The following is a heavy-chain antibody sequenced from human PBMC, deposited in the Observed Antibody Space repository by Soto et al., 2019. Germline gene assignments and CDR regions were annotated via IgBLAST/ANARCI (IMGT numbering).Heavy chain of an antibody. Sequence: EVQLLESGGGLVQPGGSLRLSCAASGFTFSSYAMSWVRQAPGKGLEWVSAISGSGGSTYYADSVKGRFTISRDNSKNTRYLQMNSLRAEDTAVYYCAKAPSYSSGWYVDYWGQGTLVTVSS. J-gene: IGHJ4*02. CDR3: AKAPSYSSGWYVDY. V-gene: IGHV3-23*01. CDR1: GFTFSSYA. CDR2: ISGSGGST. D-gene: IGHD6-19*01.